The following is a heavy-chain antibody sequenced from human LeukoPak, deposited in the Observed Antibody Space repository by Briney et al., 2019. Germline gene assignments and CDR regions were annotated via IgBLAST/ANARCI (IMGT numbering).Heavy chain of an antibody. CDR2: INPNSGGT. Sequence: ASVKVSCKASGYTFTGYYMHWVRQAPGQGLEWMGWINPNSGGTNYAQKFQGRVTMTRDTSISTAYMELSRLRSDDTAVYYCARGGNYCSSTSCYGMDVWGQGTTVTVSS. J-gene: IGHJ6*02. D-gene: IGHD2-2*01. CDR3: ARGGNYCSSTSCYGMDV. V-gene: IGHV1-2*02. CDR1: GYTFTGYY.